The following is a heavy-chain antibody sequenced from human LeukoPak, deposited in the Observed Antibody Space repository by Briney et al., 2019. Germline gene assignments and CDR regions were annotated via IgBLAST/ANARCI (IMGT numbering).Heavy chain of an antibody. J-gene: IGHJ6*02. Sequence: SQTLSLTCTVSGGSISSGGYYWSWIRQHPGKGLEWIGYIYYSGSTYYNPSPKSRVTISVDTSKNQFSLKLSSVTAADTAVYYCARGRVVVVAATSYGMDVWGQGTTVTVSS. V-gene: IGHV4-31*03. CDR1: GGSISSGGYY. CDR3: ARGRVVVVAATSYGMDV. CDR2: IYYSGST. D-gene: IGHD2-15*01.